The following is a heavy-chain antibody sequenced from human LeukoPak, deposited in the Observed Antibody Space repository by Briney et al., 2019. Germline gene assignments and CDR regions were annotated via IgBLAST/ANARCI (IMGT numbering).Heavy chain of an antibody. J-gene: IGHJ5*02. Sequence: SETLSLTCTVSGGSISSSNYYWGWIRQPPGKGLEWIGSIYYSGSTYYNPPLKSRVTISVDTSKNQFSLKLSSVTAADTAVYYCASLPPLWFGELSSNGNWFDPWGQGTLVTVSS. D-gene: IGHD3-10*01. CDR2: IYYSGST. CDR1: GGSISSSNYY. V-gene: IGHV4-39*01. CDR3: ASLPPLWFGELSSNGNWFDP.